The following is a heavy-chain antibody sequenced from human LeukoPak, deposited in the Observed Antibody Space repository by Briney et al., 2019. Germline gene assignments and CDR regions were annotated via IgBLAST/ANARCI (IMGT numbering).Heavy chain of an antibody. CDR1: GGTFSSYA. CDR2: ISAYNGNT. CDR3: ARDSPSSGWRAFDI. V-gene: IGHV1-18*01. J-gene: IGHJ3*02. Sequence: ASVKVSCKASGGTFSSYAIGWVRQAPGRGLEWMGWISAYNGNTSYAQKLQGRVTMTTDTSTSTAYMELRSLRSDDTAVYYCARDSPSSGWRAFDIWGQGTMVTVSS. D-gene: IGHD6-19*01.